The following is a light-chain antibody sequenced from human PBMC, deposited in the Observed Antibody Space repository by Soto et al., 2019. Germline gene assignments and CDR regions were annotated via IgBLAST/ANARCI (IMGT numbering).Light chain of an antibody. Sequence: ETVLMQSPGTLSLSPGERATLSCRASQSVSSSSLAWYQQRPGQAPRLLIYGTSSRATGIPDRFSGSGSGTDFTLTISRLEPEDFAVYFCQRYGSSPLITFGQGTRLEIK. CDR1: QSVSSSS. J-gene: IGKJ5*01. V-gene: IGKV3-20*01. CDR3: QRYGSSPLIT. CDR2: GTS.